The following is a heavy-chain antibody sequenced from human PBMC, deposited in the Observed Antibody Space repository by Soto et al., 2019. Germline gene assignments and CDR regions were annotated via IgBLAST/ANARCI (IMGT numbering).Heavy chain of an antibody. CDR2: ITSAGDP. CDR3: VQGGVRGVRWNWFDT. D-gene: IGHD3-10*01. J-gene: IGHJ5*02. CDR1: GFTFSSHD. Sequence: EVQLVESWGGLVQPGGSLRLSCAASGFTFSSHDMHWGRQLTGKGLEWVSGITSAGDPYYSGSVKGRLTISRENVENSLQLQMNSLRDGDTAVYYCVQGGVRGVRWNWFDTLGQGARVTASS. V-gene: IGHV3-13*05.